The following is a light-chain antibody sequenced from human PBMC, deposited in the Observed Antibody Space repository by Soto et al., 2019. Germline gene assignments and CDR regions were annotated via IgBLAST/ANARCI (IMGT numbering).Light chain of an antibody. J-gene: IGKJ5*01. CDR3: QQYNYYPT. Sequence: DIQMTQSPSSLSASVGDRVTITCRASQGIRNDLSWYQQKPGKAPKRLIYAASSLQGGVPSRFSGSGSGTEFTLTISSLQPDDFATYYCQQYNYYPTFGQGTRLDIK. CDR1: QGIRND. V-gene: IGKV1-17*01. CDR2: AAS.